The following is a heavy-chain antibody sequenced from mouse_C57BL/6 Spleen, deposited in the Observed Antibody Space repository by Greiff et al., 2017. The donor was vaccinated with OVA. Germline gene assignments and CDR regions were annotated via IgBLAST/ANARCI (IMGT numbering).Heavy chain of an antibody. CDR1: GYTFTSYW. Sequence: QVQLQQSGAELVKPGASVKLSCKASGYTFTSYWMHWVKQRPGQGLEWIGMIHPNSGSTNYNEKFKSKATLTVDKSSSTAYMQLSSLTSEDSAVYYCHYYGSSYDYFDYWGQGTTLTVSS. D-gene: IGHD1-1*01. CDR3: HYYGSSYDYFDY. J-gene: IGHJ2*01. V-gene: IGHV1-64*01. CDR2: IHPNSGST.